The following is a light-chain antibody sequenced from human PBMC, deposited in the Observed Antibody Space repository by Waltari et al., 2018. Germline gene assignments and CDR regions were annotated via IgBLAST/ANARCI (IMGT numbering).Light chain of an antibody. CDR1: QTILYSSSNNNY. V-gene: IGKV4-1*01. CDR2: WAS. J-gene: IGKJ4*01. Sequence: DIVMTQSPDSLTVSLGERATINCKSSQTILYSSSNNNYLAWYQQKPRQPPKLRIYWASTRESGVPDRFSGTGSGTDFTLTISRLQAEDVAVYYCQQYFKTPLTFGGGTKVEIK. CDR3: QQYFKTPLT.